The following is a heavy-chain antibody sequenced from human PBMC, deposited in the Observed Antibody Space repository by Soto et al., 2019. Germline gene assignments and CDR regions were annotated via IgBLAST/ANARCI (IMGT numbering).Heavy chain of an antibody. CDR2: INPNSGAT. Sequence: GASVKVSCKASGYTFTGYFIHWLRHAPGQGLEWMGRINPNSGATNYARKFQDRVTMTRDTSTSTAYMELRSLRSDDTAVYYCARDLEIRYYDFWTGSSAYWGQGTLVTVSS. D-gene: IGHD3-3*01. CDR1: GYTFTGYF. J-gene: IGHJ4*02. V-gene: IGHV1-2*06. CDR3: ARDLEIRYYDFWTGSSAY.